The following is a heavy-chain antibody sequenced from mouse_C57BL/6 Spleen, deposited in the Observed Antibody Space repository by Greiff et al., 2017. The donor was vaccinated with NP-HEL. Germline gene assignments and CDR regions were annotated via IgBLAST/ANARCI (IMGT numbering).Heavy chain of an antibody. Sequence: EVKLQESGPGLVKPSQSLSLTCSVTGYSITSGYYWNWIRQFPGNKLEWMGYISYDGSNNYNPSLKNRISITRDTSKNQFFLKLNSVTTEDTATYYCARGNYYSNSYFDVWGTGTTVTVSS. CDR1: GYSITSGYY. V-gene: IGHV3-6*01. J-gene: IGHJ1*03. D-gene: IGHD2-5*01. CDR2: ISYDGSN. CDR3: ARGNYYSNSYFDV.